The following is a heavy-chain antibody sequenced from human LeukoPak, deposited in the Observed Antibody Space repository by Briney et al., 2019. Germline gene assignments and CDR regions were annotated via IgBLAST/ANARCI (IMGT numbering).Heavy chain of an antibody. CDR1: GGSISSSSYY. J-gene: IGHJ4*02. CDR2: IYYSGST. Sequence: SETLSLTCTVSGGSISSSSYYRGWIRQPPGKGLEWIGSIYYSGSTYYNPSLKSRVTISVDTSKNQFSLKLSSVTAADTAVYYCARLNCYGDYHEAYYFDYWGQGTLVTVSS. V-gene: IGHV4-39*01. CDR3: ARLNCYGDYHEAYYFDY. D-gene: IGHD4-17*01.